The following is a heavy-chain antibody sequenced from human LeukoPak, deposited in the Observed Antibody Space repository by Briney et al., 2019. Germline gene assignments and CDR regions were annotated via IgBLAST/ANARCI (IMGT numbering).Heavy chain of an antibody. CDR3: AKERGRLGELSLYLAIDY. Sequence: PGGSLRLSCAASGFTFSSYGMHWVRQAPGKGLEWVALIPYDGSDKYFADSVKGRFTISRDNSKNTLYLQVNSLRGDDTAVYYCAKERGRLGELSLYLAIDYWGQGTLVTVSA. D-gene: IGHD3-16*02. CDR2: IPYDGSDK. CDR1: GFTFSSYG. J-gene: IGHJ4*02. V-gene: IGHV3-30*02.